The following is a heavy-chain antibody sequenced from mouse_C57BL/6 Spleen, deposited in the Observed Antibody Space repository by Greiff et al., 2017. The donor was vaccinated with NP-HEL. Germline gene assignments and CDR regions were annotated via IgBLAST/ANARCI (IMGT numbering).Heavy chain of an antibody. J-gene: IGHJ1*03. CDR2: IDPSDSET. D-gene: IGHD4-1*01. CDR1: GYTFTSYW. V-gene: IGHV1-52*01. CDR3: ARLGPYWYFDV. Sequence: QVQLQQPGAELVRPGSSVKLSCKASGYTFTSYWMHWVKQRPIQGLEWIGNIDPSDSETHYNQKFKDKATLTVDKSSSTAYMQLSSLTSEDSAVYYCARLGPYWYFDVWGTGTTVTVSS.